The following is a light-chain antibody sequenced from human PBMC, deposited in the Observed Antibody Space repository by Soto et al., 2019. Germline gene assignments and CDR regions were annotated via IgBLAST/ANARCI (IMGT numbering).Light chain of an antibody. CDR1: QCIRTD. CDR3: LQDYNYPRT. J-gene: IGKJ4*01. V-gene: IGKV1-6*01. Sequence: AIQMTQSASSLSASVGDRVTINCRASQCIRTDLGWYQQKPVKALKIQIYAASSLQSGVPSRFSGSGSGTDFTLTISSLQPEDFATYYCLQDYNYPRTFGGGTKVDI. CDR2: AAS.